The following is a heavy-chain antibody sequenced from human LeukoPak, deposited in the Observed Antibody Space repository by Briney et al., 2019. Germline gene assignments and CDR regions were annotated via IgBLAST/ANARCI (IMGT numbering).Heavy chain of an antibody. CDR1: GYTFTSFG. Sequence: GASVKVSCKASGYTFTSFGISWVRQAPGQGLEWMGWISTYNGYAKYAQNVQGRVTITTDTSTSTAYMELRSLRSADTAVSYCARNDSGGYDYWGQGTLVTVSS. J-gene: IGHJ4*02. CDR3: ARNDSGGYDY. CDR2: ISTYNGYA. D-gene: IGHD2-21*01. V-gene: IGHV1-18*01.